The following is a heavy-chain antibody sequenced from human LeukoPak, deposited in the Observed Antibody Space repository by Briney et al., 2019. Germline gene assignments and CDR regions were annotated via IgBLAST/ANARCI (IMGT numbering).Heavy chain of an antibody. V-gene: IGHV3-48*03. CDR3: ASPRPLRYYDSSDFGY. Sequence: KPGGSLRLSCAASGFTFSSYAMSWVRQAPGKGLEWVSYISSSGSTIYYADSVKGRFTISRDNAKNSLYLQMNSLRAEDTAVYYCASPRPLRYYDSSDFGYWGQGTLVTASS. J-gene: IGHJ4*02. CDR1: GFTFSSYA. CDR2: ISSSGSTI. D-gene: IGHD3-22*01.